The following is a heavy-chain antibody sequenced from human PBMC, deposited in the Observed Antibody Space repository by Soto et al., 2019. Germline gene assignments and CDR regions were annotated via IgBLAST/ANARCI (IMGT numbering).Heavy chain of an antibody. CDR2: INADNGNT. CDR3: ASKVGEYSSSSGDY. V-gene: IGHV1-3*01. D-gene: IGHD6-6*01. Sequence: ASVKVSCTASGYTFSSNTMHWVRQAPGQRLEWMGWINADNGNTKYSQKFQGRVTITRDTSTSTAYMELSSLRSEDTAVYYCASKVGEYSSSSGDYWGQGTLVTVSS. CDR1: GYTFSSNT. J-gene: IGHJ4*02.